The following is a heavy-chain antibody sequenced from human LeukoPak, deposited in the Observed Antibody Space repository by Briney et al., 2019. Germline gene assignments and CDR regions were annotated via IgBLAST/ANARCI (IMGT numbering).Heavy chain of an antibody. V-gene: IGHV4-34*01. CDR2: IKHSGRT. CDR1: VGSFCGYY. CDR3: ASGPYLLYSCRWDFDY. J-gene: IGHJ4*02. Sequence: SETLSLTCALYVGSFCGYYWSWMPEPPGKGVECGGEIKHSGRTKYNTYLKGRVTISVDTSKNQLSLKLSPVTAADTAVYYCASGPYLLYSCRWDFDYWGQGTLVTVSS. D-gene: IGHD6-13*01.